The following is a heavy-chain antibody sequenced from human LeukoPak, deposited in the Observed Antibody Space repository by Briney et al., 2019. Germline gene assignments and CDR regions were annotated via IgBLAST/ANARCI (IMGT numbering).Heavy chain of an antibody. CDR2: VIPIFGTA. CDR1: GGTFSSYA. D-gene: IGHD4-17*01. CDR3: ARDEDYGDVEYFQH. J-gene: IGHJ1*01. Sequence: ASVKVSCKASGGTFSSYAISWARQAPGQGLEWMGGVIPIFGTANYAQKFQGRVTITADKSTSTAYMELSSLRSEDTAVYYCARDEDYGDVEYFQHWGQGTLVTVCS. V-gene: IGHV1-69*06.